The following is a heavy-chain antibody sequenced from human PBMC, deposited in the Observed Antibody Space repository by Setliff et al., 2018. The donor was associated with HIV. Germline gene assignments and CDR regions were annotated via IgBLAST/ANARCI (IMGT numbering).Heavy chain of an antibody. Sequence: ASVKVSCKASGYTFTSYAMNWVRQAPGQGLEWMGWINTNTGNPTYAQGFTGRFVFSLDNYVNTAYLQISSLKAEDTAVYYCARDGADYNFRSGTYPFDIWGQGTLVTVSS. D-gene: IGHD3-3*01. CDR1: GYTFTSYA. J-gene: IGHJ4*02. CDR2: INTNTGNP. CDR3: ARDGADYNFRSGTYPFDI. V-gene: IGHV7-4-1*02.